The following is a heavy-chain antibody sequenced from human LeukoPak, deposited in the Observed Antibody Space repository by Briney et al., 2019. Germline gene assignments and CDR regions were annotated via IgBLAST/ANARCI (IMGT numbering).Heavy chain of an antibody. CDR2: IYTTGTT. CDR1: GASISSYY. Sequence: SETLSLTCTVSGASISSYYWTWIRQPAGKGLEWIGHIYTTGTTNYNPSLKSRLTMSVDMSKNQIYVKLSSVTAADTAVYYCARVRRYYPNWFDPWGQGTLVTVSS. D-gene: IGHD3-10*01. J-gene: IGHJ5*02. V-gene: IGHV4-4*07. CDR3: ARVRRYYPNWFDP.